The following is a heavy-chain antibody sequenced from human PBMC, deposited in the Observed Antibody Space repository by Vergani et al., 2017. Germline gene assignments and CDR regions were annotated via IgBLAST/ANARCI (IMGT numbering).Heavy chain of an antibody. CDR1: GDSISAGDFY. D-gene: IGHD4/OR15-4a*01. J-gene: IGHJ2*01. CDR3: TRDFESAKGDYWYFDV. V-gene: IGHV4-30-4*08. CDR2: IYPTGST. Sequence: QVQLQESGPGLVKPSQTLSLTCVVSGDSISAGDFYWSWIRQPPGKGLEWMGYIYPTGSTYYNPSLKSRLTISVDMSKNQFAQRLTSVTAADTAVYFCTRDFESAKGDYWYFDVWGRGTLVTISS.